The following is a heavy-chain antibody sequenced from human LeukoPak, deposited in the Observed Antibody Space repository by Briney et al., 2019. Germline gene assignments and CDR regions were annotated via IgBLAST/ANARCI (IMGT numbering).Heavy chain of an antibody. J-gene: IGHJ4*02. Sequence: GGSLRLSCAASGFTFSNSAMRWVRQAPGKGLEWVSGISRGGGSTYYADSVKGRFTISRDTSIDTLYLQMNSLRAEDTAVYYCAKEVRPNDYWGQGTLVTVSS. V-gene: IGHV3-23*01. D-gene: IGHD1-1*01. CDR2: ISRGGGST. CDR1: GFTFSNSA. CDR3: AKEVRPNDY.